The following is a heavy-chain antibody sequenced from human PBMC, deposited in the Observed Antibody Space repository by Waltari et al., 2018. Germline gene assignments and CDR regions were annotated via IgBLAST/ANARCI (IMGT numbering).Heavy chain of an antibody. CDR2: IYHSGST. V-gene: IGHV4-38-2*01. Sequence: QLQLQESGPGLVKPSETLSLTCAVSGYSIRSGYYWGWIRQPPGKGLEWIGGIYHSGSTYYNPSLKSRVTISVDTSKNQFSLKLSSVTAADTAVYYCARSTGEQYFDLWGRGTLVTVSS. CDR3: ARSTGEQYFDL. D-gene: IGHD7-27*01. J-gene: IGHJ2*01. CDR1: GYSIRSGYY.